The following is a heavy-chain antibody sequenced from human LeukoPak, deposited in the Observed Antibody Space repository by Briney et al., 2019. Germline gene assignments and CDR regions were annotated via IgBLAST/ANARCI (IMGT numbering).Heavy chain of an antibody. CDR2: INWNGGGT. CDR1: GFTFSRYS. CDR3: ARVVCEDGDCLFDY. D-gene: IGHD2-21*02. Sequence: PGGSLRLSCAASGFTFSRYSMNWVRQAPGKGLEWVSGINWNGGGTGYADSVKGRFTIPRDNAKNSLYLQMNSLRAGDTAVYYCARVVCEDGDCLFDYWGQGTLVTVSS. V-gene: IGHV3-20*04. J-gene: IGHJ4*02.